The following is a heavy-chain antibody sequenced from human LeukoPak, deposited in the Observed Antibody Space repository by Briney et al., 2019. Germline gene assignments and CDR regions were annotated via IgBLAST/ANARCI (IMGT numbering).Heavy chain of an antibody. CDR3: ARGLRITIFGVVIIDRPPFDY. CDR2: INHSGST. V-gene: IGHV4-34*01. CDR1: GGSFSGYY. Sequence: PSETLSVTCAVYGGSFSGYYWSWIRQPPGKGLEWIGEINHSGSTNYNPSLKSRVTISVDTSKNQFSLKLSSVTAADTAVYYCARGLRITIFGVVIIDRPPFDYWGQGTLVTVSS. J-gene: IGHJ4*02. D-gene: IGHD3-3*01.